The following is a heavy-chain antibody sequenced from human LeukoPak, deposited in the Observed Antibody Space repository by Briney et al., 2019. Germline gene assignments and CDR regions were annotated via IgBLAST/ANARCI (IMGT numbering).Heavy chain of an antibody. V-gene: IGHV4-39*01. CDR3: ARTAKGAARPQFDY. D-gene: IGHD6-6*01. J-gene: IGHJ4*02. CDR2: IYYSGST. CDR1: GGSISSSSYY. Sequence: PSETLSLTCTVSGGSISSSSYYWGWIRQPPGKGLEWIGSIYYSGSTYYYPSLKSRVTISVDTSKNQFSLKLSSVTAADAAVYYCARTAKGAARPQFDYWGQGTLVTVSS.